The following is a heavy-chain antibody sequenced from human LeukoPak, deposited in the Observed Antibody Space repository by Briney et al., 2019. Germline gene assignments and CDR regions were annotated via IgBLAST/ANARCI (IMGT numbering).Heavy chain of an antibody. CDR1: GYTFTGYY. Sequence: GASVKVSCKASGYTFTGYYIHWVRQAPGQGLEWMGWINPNSGGTNYAQKFQGRVTMTRDTSISTAYMDLSSLISDDTAVYYCARVGGYCSSSTCPLIDYWGQGTLVTVSS. J-gene: IGHJ4*02. CDR3: ARVGGYCSSSTCPLIDY. V-gene: IGHV1-2*02. D-gene: IGHD2-2*01. CDR2: INPNSGGT.